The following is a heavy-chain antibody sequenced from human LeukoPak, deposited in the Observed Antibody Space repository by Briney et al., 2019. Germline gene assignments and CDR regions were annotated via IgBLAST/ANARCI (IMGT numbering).Heavy chain of an antibody. Sequence: PGRSLRLSCAASGFTFDDYAMHWVRQAPGKGLEWVSGISWNSGSIGYADSVKGRFTISRDNAKNSLYLQMNSLRAEDTALYYCATALYCSSTSCYLDYWGQGTLVTVSS. V-gene: IGHV3-9*01. J-gene: IGHJ4*02. CDR2: ISWNSGSI. CDR3: ATALYCSSTSCYLDY. D-gene: IGHD2-2*01. CDR1: GFTFDDYA.